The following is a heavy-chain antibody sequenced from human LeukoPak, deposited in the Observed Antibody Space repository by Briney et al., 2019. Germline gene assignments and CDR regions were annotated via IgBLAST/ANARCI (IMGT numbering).Heavy chain of an antibody. J-gene: IGHJ4*02. CDR1: GFTFSSYG. Sequence: PGGSLRLSCAASGFTFSSYGMHWVRQAPGKGLEWVAVISYDGSNKYYADSVKGRFTISRDNSKNTLYLQMNNLRAEDTAVYYCARYENGGIDYWGQGTLVTV. CDR3: ARYENGGIDY. D-gene: IGHD2-15*01. CDR2: ISYDGSNK. V-gene: IGHV3-30*03.